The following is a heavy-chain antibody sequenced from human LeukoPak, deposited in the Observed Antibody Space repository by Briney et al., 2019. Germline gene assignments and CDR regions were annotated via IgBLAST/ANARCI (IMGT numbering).Heavy chain of an antibody. D-gene: IGHD1-26*01. Sequence: GGSLRLSCAASGFTFSSYAVSWVRQAPGKGLEWVSAISGSGGSTYYADSVKGRFTISRDNSKNTLYLQMNSLRAEDTAVYYCAKFIVGATLRRDAFDIWGQGTVVTVSS. CDR2: ISGSGGST. J-gene: IGHJ3*02. CDR3: AKFIVGATLRRDAFDI. V-gene: IGHV3-23*01. CDR1: GFTFSSYA.